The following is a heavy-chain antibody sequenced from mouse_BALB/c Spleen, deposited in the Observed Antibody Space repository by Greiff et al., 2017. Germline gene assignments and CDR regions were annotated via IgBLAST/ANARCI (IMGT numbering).Heavy chain of an antibody. V-gene: IGHV5-9*03. CDR2: ISSGGGNT. CDR1: GFTFSSYT. D-gene: IGHD1-1*01. Sequence: EVKLMESGGGLVKPGGSLKLSCAASGFTFSSYTMSWVRQTPEKRLEWVATISSGGGNTYYPDSVKGRFTISRDNAKNNLYLQMSSLRSEDTALYYCASHSSPYYYAMDYWGQGTSVTVSS. J-gene: IGHJ4*01. CDR3: ASHSSPYYYAMDY.